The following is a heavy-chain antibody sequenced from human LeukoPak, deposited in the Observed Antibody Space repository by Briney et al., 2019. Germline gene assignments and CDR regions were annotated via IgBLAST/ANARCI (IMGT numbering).Heavy chain of an antibody. Sequence: PSETLSLTCTVSGGSISSYYWSWIRQPPGKGLEWIGYIYYSGGTNYNPSLKSRVTISVDTSKNQFSLKLSSVTAADTAVYYCARMLGYCSGGSCYSAGWFDPWGQGTLVTVSS. CDR2: IYYSGGT. D-gene: IGHD2-15*01. J-gene: IGHJ5*02. CDR3: ARMLGYCSGGSCYSAGWFDP. CDR1: GGSISSYY. V-gene: IGHV4-59*08.